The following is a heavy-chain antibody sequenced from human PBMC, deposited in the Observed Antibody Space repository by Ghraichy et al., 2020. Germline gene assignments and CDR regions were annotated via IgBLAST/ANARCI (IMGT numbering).Heavy chain of an antibody. CDR2: ISSSSSYI. Sequence: GSLRLSCAASGFTFSSYSMNWVRQAPGKGLEWVSSISSSSSYIYYADSVKGRFTISRDNAKNSLYLQMNSLRAEDTAVYYCAGILMITFGGEQNSLTDAFDIWGQGTMVTVSS. CDR3: AGILMITFGGEQNSLTDAFDI. D-gene: IGHD3-16*01. V-gene: IGHV3-21*01. J-gene: IGHJ3*02. CDR1: GFTFSSYS.